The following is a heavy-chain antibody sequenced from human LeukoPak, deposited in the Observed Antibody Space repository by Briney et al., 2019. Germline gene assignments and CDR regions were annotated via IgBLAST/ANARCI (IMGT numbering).Heavy chain of an antibody. D-gene: IGHD3-10*01. J-gene: IGHJ4*02. CDR2: IWYDGSNK. CDR3: ARDREGVFDY. Sequence: GGSLRLSCAASGFTFSSYVMHWVRQAPGKGLEWVAVIWYDGSNKYYADSVNGRFTISRDNSKNTLYLQMNSLRAEDTAVYYCARDREGVFDYWGQGTLVTVSS. CDR1: GFTFSSYV. V-gene: IGHV3-33*01.